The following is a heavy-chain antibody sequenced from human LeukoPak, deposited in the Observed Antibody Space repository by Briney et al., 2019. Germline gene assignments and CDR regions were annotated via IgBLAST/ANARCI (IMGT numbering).Heavy chain of an antibody. J-gene: IGHJ4*02. V-gene: IGHV1-69*13. CDR1: GDTFGSYA. Sequence: SLKVSCKASGDTFGSYAISWLRQAPGQGLEWMGGIVAIFGTPTYGEEVEARVTISWDSSTATGHMELTSPRSEDTAMYYCARDSTRGGGEHLGSYFDYWGQGTQVIVSS. CDR3: ARDSTRGGGEHLGSYFDY. CDR2: IVAIFGTP. D-gene: IGHD2-15*01.